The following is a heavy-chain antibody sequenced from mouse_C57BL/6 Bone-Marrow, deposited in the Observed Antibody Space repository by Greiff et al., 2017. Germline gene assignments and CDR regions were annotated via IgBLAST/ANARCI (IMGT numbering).Heavy chain of an antibody. V-gene: IGHV14-2*01. J-gene: IGHJ2*01. CDR3: ARDGSSYKYFDY. Sequence: VQLKESGAELVKPGASVKLSCTASGFNIKDYYMHWVKQRTEQGLEWIGRIDPEDGETKYAPKFQGKATLTADTSSNTAYLQLSSLTSEDTAVYYCARDGSSYKYFDYWGQGTTLTVSS. CDR1: GFNIKDYY. CDR2: IDPEDGET. D-gene: IGHD1-1*01.